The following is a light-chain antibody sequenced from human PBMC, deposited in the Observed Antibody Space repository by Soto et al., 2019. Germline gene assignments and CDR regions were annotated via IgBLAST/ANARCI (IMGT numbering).Light chain of an antibody. CDR1: QDISKY. J-gene: IGKJ4*01. Sequence: DIQMTQSPSSLSASVGDRVTITCQASQDISKYLNWYQQQLGKAPKLLIYAASNLETGVPSRFSGGGSGTDFTFTSSSLQPEDFATYYCQQYDDLPLTFGGGTRVEIK. CDR3: QQYDDLPLT. CDR2: AAS. V-gene: IGKV1-33*01.